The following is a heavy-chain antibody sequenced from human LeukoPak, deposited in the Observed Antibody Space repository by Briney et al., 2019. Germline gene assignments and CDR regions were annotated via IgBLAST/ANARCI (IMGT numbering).Heavy chain of an antibody. J-gene: IGHJ6*03. Sequence: PGGSLRLSCAASGFTFSSYSMNWVRQAPGKGLEWVSYISSSSSTIYYADSVKGRFTISRDNAKNSLYLQMNSLRADDTAVYYCARINTAMVNGLNYYYYMDVWGKGTTVTISS. V-gene: IGHV3-48*01. CDR2: ISSSSSTI. D-gene: IGHD5-18*01. CDR3: ARINTAMVNGLNYYYYMDV. CDR1: GFTFSSYS.